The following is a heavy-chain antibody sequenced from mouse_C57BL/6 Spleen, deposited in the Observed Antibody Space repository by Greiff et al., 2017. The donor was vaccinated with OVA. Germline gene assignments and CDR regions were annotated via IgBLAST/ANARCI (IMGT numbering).Heavy chain of an antibody. CDR2: INPSNGGT. D-gene: IGHD2-4*01. CDR1: GYTFTSYW. V-gene: IGHV1-53*01. Sequence: VQLQQPGTELVKPGASVKLSCKASGYTFTSYWMHWVKQRPGQGLEWIGNINPSNGGTNYNEKFMSKATLTVDKSSSTAYMQLSSLTSEDSAVYYCARWGYDYDAAFAYWGQGTLVTVSA. CDR3: ARWGYDYDAAFAY. J-gene: IGHJ3*01.